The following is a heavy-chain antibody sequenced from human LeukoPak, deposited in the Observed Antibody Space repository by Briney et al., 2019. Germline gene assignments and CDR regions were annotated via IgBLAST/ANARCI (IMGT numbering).Heavy chain of an antibody. V-gene: IGHV1-18*01. CDR1: GYSFTSYG. CDR2: ISAYNGNT. J-gene: IGHJ4*02. D-gene: IGHD4-17*01. CDR3: ARGRSGDFAFDY. Sequence: ASVKVSCKASGYSFTSYGISWVRQAPGQGLEWMGWISAYNGNTNYAQKFQGRVTMTTDTSTSTVYMELRSLRSDDTAVFYCARGRSGDFAFDYWGQGTLVTVSS.